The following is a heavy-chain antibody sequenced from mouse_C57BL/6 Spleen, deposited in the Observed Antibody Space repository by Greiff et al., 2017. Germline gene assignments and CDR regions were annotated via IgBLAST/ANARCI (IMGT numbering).Heavy chain of an antibody. D-gene: IGHD2-4*01. CDR2: INPSNGGT. J-gene: IGHJ4*01. CDR3: ARTDYDYAMDY. V-gene: IGHV1-53*01. CDR1: GYTFTSYW. Sequence: VQLQQPGTELVKPGASVKLSCKASGYTFTSYWMHWVKQRPGQGLEWIGNINPSNGGTNYNEKFKSKATLTVDKSTSTAYMQLSSRTSEDSAVYYCARTDYDYAMDYWGQGTSVTVSS.